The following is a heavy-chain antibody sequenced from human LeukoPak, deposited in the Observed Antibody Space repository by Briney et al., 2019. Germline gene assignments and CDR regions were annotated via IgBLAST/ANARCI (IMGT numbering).Heavy chain of an antibody. D-gene: IGHD3-10*01. Sequence: GGSLRLSCAVSGFTFSSYGMHWVRRAPGRGLEWVAFIRYDGSNKYYTDSVEGRFTISGDNAKNTLYLQMNGLRAEDTAVYYGAKDGVPDYYGSGIWPTFDYWGQGTLVTVSS. V-gene: IGHV3-30*02. CDR1: GFTFSSYG. CDR2: IRYDGSNK. CDR3: AKDGVPDYYGSGIWPTFDY. J-gene: IGHJ4*02.